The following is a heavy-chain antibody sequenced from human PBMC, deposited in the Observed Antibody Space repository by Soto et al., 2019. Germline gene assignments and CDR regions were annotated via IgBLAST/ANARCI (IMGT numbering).Heavy chain of an antibody. CDR1: GFTFSSYW. CDR3: ARGGVDYGGNHDAFDI. Sequence: EVQLVESGGGLVQPGGSLRLSCAASGFTFSSYWMSWVRQAPGKGLEWVANIKQDGSEKYYVDSVKGRFTISRDNAKNSLYLQMNSLRAEDTAVYYCARGGVDYGGNHDAFDIWGQGTMVTVSS. V-gene: IGHV3-7*01. CDR2: IKQDGSEK. J-gene: IGHJ3*02. D-gene: IGHD4-17*01.